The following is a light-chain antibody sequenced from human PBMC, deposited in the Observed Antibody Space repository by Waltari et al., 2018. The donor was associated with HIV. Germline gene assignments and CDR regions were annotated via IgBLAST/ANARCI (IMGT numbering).Light chain of an antibody. CDR1: QGISNF. CDR2: EAS. Sequence: DVRVTQSPTSLSASVGDRLTITCRASQGISNFLAWYQQKPGKVPKLLINEASVLQSEVPSRFSRRGSGTEFNLTISSLQAEDIGSYYCQKYDSGPFTFGPGTKVNIK. J-gene: IGKJ3*01. CDR3: QKYDSGPFT. V-gene: IGKV1-27*01.